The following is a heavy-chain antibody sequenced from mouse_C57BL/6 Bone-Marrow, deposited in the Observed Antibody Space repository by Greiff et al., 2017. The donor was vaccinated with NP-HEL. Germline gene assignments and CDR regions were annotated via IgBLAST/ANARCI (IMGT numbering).Heavy chain of an antibody. CDR2: IYPRSGNT. Sequence: VQGVESGAELARPGASVKLSCKASGYTFTSYGISWVKQRPGQGLEWIGEIYPRSGNTYYNEKFKGKATLTADKSSSTAYMELRSLTSEDSAVYFCARLDSSGSWAYWGQGTLVTVSA. V-gene: IGHV1-81*01. D-gene: IGHD3-2*02. J-gene: IGHJ3*01. CDR3: ARLDSSGSWAY. CDR1: GYTFTSYG.